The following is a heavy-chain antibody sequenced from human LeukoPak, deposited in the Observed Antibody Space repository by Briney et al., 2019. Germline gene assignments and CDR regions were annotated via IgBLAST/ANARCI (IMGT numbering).Heavy chain of an antibody. J-gene: IGHJ6*02. CDR3: AKDLSPAGISPSNYYDMDV. Sequence: GGSLRLSCAASRFTFSSYGMHWVRQAPGKGLEWVAFIRYDGSNKYYADSVKGRFTISRDNSKNTLYLQMNSLRAEDTAVYYCAKDLSPAGISPSNYYDMDVWGQGTTVTVSS. CDR2: IRYDGSNK. CDR1: RFTFSSYG. D-gene: IGHD6-19*01. V-gene: IGHV3-30*02.